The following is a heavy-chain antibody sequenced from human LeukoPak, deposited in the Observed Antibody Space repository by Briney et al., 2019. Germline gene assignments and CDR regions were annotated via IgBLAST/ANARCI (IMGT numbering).Heavy chain of an antibody. CDR1: GGSISSYY. D-gene: IGHD3-3*01. CDR3: ARGPGGDFWSGYLPYGMDV. CDR2: IYYSGST. Sequence: SETLSLTCTVSGGSISSYYWSWIRQPPGEGLEWIGYIYYSGSTNYNPSLKSRVTISVDTSKNQFSLKLSSVTAADTAVYYCARGPGGDFWSGYLPYGMDVWGQGTTVTVSS. V-gene: IGHV4-59*01. J-gene: IGHJ6*02.